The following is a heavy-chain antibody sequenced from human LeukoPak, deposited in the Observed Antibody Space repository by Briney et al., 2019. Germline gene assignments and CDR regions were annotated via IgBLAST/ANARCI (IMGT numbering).Heavy chain of an antibody. Sequence: GASVKVSCKASGYTFTSYGISWVRQAPGQGLEWMGWISAYNGNTNYAQKLQGRVTMTTDTSTSTAYMELRSLRPEDTAVYYCARGPYYYDSSGSPFWYFDLWGRGTLVTVSS. V-gene: IGHV1-18*01. CDR3: ARGPYYYDSSGSPFWYFDL. D-gene: IGHD3-22*01. J-gene: IGHJ2*01. CDR2: ISAYNGNT. CDR1: GYTFTSYG.